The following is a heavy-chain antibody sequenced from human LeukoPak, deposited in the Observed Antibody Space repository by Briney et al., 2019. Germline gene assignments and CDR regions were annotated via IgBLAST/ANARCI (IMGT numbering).Heavy chain of an antibody. J-gene: IGHJ6*03. CDR2: ISSSSSYI. D-gene: IGHD5-12*01. Sequence: GGSLRLSCAASGFTFSSYSLNWVRQAPGKGLESVSSISSSSSYIYYADSVKGRFTISRDNAKNSLYLQMNSLRAEDTAVYYCARDMATKRLYYYYYMDVWGKGTTVTVSS. V-gene: IGHV3-21*01. CDR3: ARDMATKRLYYYYYMDV. CDR1: GFTFSSYS.